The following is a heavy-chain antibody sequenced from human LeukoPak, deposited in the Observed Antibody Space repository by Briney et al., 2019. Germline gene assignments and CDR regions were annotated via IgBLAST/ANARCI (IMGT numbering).Heavy chain of an antibody. Sequence: PGGSLRLSCPVAGFTFNNYAMSWVRQAPGKGLEWVSGISGSGGSTYYADSVKGRFTISRDNSKNTLYLQMNSLRAEDTAVYYCAKRSSIAFFDYWGQGTLVTVSS. CDR2: ISGSGGST. D-gene: IGHD6-6*01. CDR1: GFTFNNYA. CDR3: AKRSSIAFFDY. V-gene: IGHV3-23*01. J-gene: IGHJ4*02.